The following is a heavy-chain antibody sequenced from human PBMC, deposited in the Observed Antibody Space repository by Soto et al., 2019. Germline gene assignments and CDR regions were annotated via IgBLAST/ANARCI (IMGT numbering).Heavy chain of an antibody. CDR3: ARGVIVVVITTDYYYYGMDV. CDR2: IIPIFGTA. D-gene: IGHD3-22*01. J-gene: IGHJ6*02. Sequence: WASVKVSCKASGGTFSSYAISWVRQAPGQGLEWMGGIIPIFGTANYAQKFQGRVTITADESTSTAYMELSSLRSEDTAVYYCARGVIVVVITTDYYYYGMDVWGQGTTVTVSS. CDR1: GGTFSSYA. V-gene: IGHV1-69*13.